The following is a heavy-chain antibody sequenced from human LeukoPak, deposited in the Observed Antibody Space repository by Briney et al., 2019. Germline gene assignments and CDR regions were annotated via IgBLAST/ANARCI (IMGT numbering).Heavy chain of an antibody. V-gene: IGHV3-23*01. D-gene: IGHD5-18*01. CDR1: GFTFSSYA. J-gene: IGHJ4*02. Sequence: PGGSLRLSCAASGFTFSSYAMNWVRQAPGKGLEWVSAISGSGTVTYYTDSVKGRFTISRDNSKNTLYLQMNSLRAEDTAVYYCAKGRGHNYCFGDDYWGQGTLVTVSS. CDR2: ISGSGTVT. CDR3: AKGRGHNYCFGDDY.